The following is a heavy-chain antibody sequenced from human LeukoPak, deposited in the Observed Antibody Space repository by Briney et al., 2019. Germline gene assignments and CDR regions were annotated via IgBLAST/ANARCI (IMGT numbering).Heavy chain of an antibody. Sequence: GGSLRLSCAASGFTLSDYYMTSIRQAPGKGQEWVSYISSSGITIYYAESVKGRFTISRDNAKKSLYLEMNSLRAKDTAVYYCARDQYGLGYGSLFDYWGQGTLVTVSS. D-gene: IGHD3-10*01. J-gene: IGHJ4*02. CDR1: GFTLSDYY. CDR3: ARDQYGLGYGSLFDY. V-gene: IGHV3-11*01. CDR2: ISSSGITI.